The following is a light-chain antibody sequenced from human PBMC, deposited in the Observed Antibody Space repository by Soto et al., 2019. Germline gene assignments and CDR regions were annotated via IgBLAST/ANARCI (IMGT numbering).Light chain of an antibody. CDR2: GAS. V-gene: IGKV3D-7*01. J-gene: IGKJ1*01. Sequence: ELVLTQAQGTLSLSAGERATLSCRASQSVTSRYLAWYQQQPGHAPRLLIYGASTRATGIHARFSGSGSGTDFTLTISSLQPEEFAVDYCQQDYNSWTFGQGTKVDIK. CDR1: QSVTSRY. CDR3: QQDYNSWT.